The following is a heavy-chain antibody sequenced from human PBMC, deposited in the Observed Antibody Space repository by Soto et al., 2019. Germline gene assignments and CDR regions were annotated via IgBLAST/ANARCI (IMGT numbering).Heavy chain of an antibody. V-gene: IGHV1-69*08. J-gene: IGHJ2*01. Sequence: QVQLVQSGAEVKKPGSSVKVSCKASGGTFSSYTISWVRQAPGQGLEWMGRSIPILGIANYAQKFQGRVTITADKSTSTAYMELSSLRSEDTAVYYCARDHGYYGSGSYPVGSSWYFDLWGRGTLVTVSS. D-gene: IGHD3-10*01. CDR3: ARDHGYYGSGSYPVGSSWYFDL. CDR1: GGTFSSYT. CDR2: SIPILGIA.